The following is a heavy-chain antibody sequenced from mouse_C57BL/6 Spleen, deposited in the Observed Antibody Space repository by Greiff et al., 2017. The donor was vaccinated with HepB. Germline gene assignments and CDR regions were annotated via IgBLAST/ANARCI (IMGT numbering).Heavy chain of an antibody. Sequence: EVQRVESGGDLVKPGGSLKLSCAASGFTFSSYGMSWVRQTPDKRLEWVATISSGGSYTYYPDSVKGRFTISRDNAKNTLYLQMSSLKSEDTAMYYCAIEGVYYYGSTFAYWGQGTLVTVSA. V-gene: IGHV5-6*01. CDR3: AIEGVYYYGSTFAY. CDR1: GFTFSSYG. J-gene: IGHJ3*01. D-gene: IGHD1-1*01. CDR2: ISSGGSYT.